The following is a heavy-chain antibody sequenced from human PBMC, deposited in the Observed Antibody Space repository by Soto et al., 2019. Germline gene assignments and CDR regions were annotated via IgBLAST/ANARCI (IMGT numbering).Heavy chain of an antibody. CDR3: ARVETRIAYRDYSMDV. CDR2: IRWNGETP. V-gene: IGHV3-9*01. Sequence: EVVLVESGGGLVQPGGSLRLSCVASGFNFDDFAMHWVRQAPGKGLQWVSGIRWNGETPAYGDSVKGRFIISRDNARNSLYLQMNSLRPEDTAVYFCARVETRIAYRDYSMDVWGKGTTVTVS. D-gene: IGHD3-16*01. J-gene: IGHJ6*03. CDR1: GFNFDDFA.